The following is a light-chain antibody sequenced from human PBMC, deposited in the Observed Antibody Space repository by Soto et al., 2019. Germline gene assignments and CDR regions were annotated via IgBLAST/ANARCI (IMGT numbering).Light chain of an antibody. CDR3: QQRSNWPLT. CDR2: DAS. CDR1: QSVSSY. Sequence: EIVLTQSPVTLSLSPGEIATLSCRASQSVSSYLAWYQQKPGQAPRLLIYDASNRATGIPARFSGSGSGTDFTLTISSLEPEDFAVYYCQQRSNWPLTFGQGTRLEIK. J-gene: IGKJ5*01. V-gene: IGKV3-11*01.